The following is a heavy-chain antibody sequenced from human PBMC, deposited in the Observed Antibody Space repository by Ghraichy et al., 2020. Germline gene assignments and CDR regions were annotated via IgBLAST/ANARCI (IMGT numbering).Heavy chain of an antibody. J-gene: IGHJ6*02. CDR2: IDWDNDK. V-gene: IGHV2-70*11. Sequence: SGPTLVKPTQTLTLTCTFDGFSLSTDKTCVTWIRQPPGKALEWLARIDWDNDKYYSTSLKTRLTISKDTSKNQVVLIMTNMDPVDTDTYYCARSPSDYFYQYGMDVWGQGTTVTVSS. CDR3: ARSPSDYFYQYGMDV. CDR1: GFSLSTDKTC.